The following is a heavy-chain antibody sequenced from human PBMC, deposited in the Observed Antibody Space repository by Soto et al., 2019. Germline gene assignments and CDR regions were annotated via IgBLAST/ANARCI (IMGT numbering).Heavy chain of an antibody. V-gene: IGHV1-69*12. Sequence: QVQLVQSGAEVKKPGSSVKVSCKASGGTFSSYAISWVRQAPGQGLEWMGGIIPIFGTANYAQKFQGRVTITADESPGQGFMGVRKLRIGETAGDFLGVGVGSGSYLEWYFDLWGRGTLVTVSS. J-gene: IGHJ2*01. CDR2: IIPIFGTA. CDR3: GVGVGSGSYLEWYFDL. D-gene: IGHD3-10*01. CDR1: GGTFSSYA.